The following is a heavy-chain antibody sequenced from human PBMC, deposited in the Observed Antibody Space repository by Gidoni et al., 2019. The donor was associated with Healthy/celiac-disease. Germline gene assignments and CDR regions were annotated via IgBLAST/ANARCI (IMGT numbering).Heavy chain of an antibody. CDR1: GYNFTSYG. V-gene: IGHV1-18*01. CDR3: ARDIITFGGVIVIFYS. D-gene: IGHD3-16*02. Sequence: QVQLVQSGAEVKKPGASGQGSSKASGYNFTSYGISWVRQAPGQGLEWMGWSSAYNGNTNYSQKLQGRVTMTTYTSTSTAYMELRSLRSDDTAVYYCARDIITFGGVIVIFYSWGQRTLVTVSS. CDR2: SSAYNGNT. J-gene: IGHJ4*02.